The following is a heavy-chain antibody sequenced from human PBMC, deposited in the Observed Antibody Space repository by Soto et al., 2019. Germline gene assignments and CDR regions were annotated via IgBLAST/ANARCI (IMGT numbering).Heavy chain of an antibody. CDR1: GYTFTGYY. CDR3: ARDNYDTVPRYYGMDV. Sequence: ASVKVSCKASGYTFTGYYMHWVRQAPGQGLEWMGWINPNSGGTNYAQKFQGWVTMTRDTSISTAYMELSRLRSDDTAVYYCARDNYDTVPRYYGMDVWGQGTTVTVSS. CDR2: INPNSGGT. V-gene: IGHV1-2*04. J-gene: IGHJ6*02. D-gene: IGHD3-16*01.